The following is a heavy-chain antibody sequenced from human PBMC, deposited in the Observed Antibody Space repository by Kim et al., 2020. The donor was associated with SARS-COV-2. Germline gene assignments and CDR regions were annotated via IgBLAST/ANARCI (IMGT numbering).Heavy chain of an antibody. V-gene: IGHV7-4-1*02. J-gene: IGHJ4*02. CDR3: ARVDYGDYFSRGFFDY. Sequence: GFTGRFVFSLDTSVSTAYLQISSLKAEDTAVYYCARVDYGDYFSRGFFDYWGQGTLVTVSS. D-gene: IGHD4-17*01.